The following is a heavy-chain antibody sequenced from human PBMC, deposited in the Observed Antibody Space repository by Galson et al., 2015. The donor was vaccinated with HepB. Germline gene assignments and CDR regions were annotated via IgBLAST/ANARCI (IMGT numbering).Heavy chain of an antibody. D-gene: IGHD3-16*01. J-gene: IGHJ4*02. Sequence: LVKPTQTLTLTCTFSGFSFTPTGVGVSWFRQPPGKALEWLAVIYWDDDKRYSPSLKRRLTVTKDTSRNQVVLTMTNMDPVDTATYCGARDSTSYVYLDSWGLGTLVTVSS. CDR2: IYWDDDK. V-gene: IGHV2-5*02. CDR1: GFSFTPTGVG. CDR3: ARDSTSYVYLDS.